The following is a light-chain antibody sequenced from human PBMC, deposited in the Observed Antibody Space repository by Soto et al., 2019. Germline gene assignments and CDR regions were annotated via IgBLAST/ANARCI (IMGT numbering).Light chain of an antibody. CDR3: PAWDDSLNGDV. J-gene: IGLJ1*01. CDR1: SSNIGSNT. CDR2: SNN. V-gene: IGLV1-44*01. Sequence: QSVLTQPPSASGTPGQRVTISCSGSSSNIGSNTVNWYQQLPGTAPKLLIYSNNQRPSGVPDRFSGSKSGTSASLAISGLQSEDEDDYYCPAWDDSLNGDVFGTGTKLTVL.